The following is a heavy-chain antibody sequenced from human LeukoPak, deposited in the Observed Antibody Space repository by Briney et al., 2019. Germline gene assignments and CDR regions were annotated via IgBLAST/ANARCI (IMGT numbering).Heavy chain of an antibody. D-gene: IGHD3-10*01. J-gene: IGHJ5*02. CDR1: GGSISSSTYH. CDR2: IYYRGST. Sequence: PSETLSLTCTVSGGSISSSTYHWGWIRQPPGKGLEWIGRIYYRGSTYYNPSLKSRITISVDTSKNQFSLKLSSVTAADTAVYYCARRSPYGSGSLSWFDPWGQGTLVTVSS. CDR3: ARRSPYGSGSLSWFDP. V-gene: IGHV4-39*01.